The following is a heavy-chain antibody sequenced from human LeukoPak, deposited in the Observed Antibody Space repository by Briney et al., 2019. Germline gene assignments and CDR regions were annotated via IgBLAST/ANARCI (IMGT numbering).Heavy chain of an antibody. V-gene: IGHV3-74*01. Sequence: GSLRLSCAASGFTFSSYWMHWVRQAPGKGLVWVSRISSDGSSTSYADSVKGRFTIFRDNAKNTLYLQMNSLGAEDTAVYYCARALPPSVNTPWKWGQGTQVTVSS. D-gene: IGHD1-1*01. CDR1: GFTFSSYW. CDR2: ISSDGSST. J-gene: IGHJ4*02. CDR3: ARALPPSVNTPWK.